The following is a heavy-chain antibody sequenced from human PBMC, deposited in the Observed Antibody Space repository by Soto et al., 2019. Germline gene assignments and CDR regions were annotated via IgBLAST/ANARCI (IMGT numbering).Heavy chain of an antibody. CDR1: GCSISSYY. CDR2: IYYSGST. V-gene: IGHV4-59*01. Sequence: SESLSLACTVSGCSISSYYWSWIRQPPGKGLEWIGYIYYSGSTNYNPSLKSRVTISVDTSKNQFSLKLSSVTAADTAVYYCARTAALSWFDPWGQGTLVTVSS. D-gene: IGHD6-6*01. J-gene: IGHJ5*02. CDR3: ARTAALSWFDP.